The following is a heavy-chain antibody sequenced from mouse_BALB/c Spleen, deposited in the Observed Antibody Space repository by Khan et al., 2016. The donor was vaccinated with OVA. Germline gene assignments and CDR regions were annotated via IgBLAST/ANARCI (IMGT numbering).Heavy chain of an antibody. Sequence: VQLQESGPELKKPGETVKISCKASGYTFTNYGMNWVKQAPGKGLKWMGWINTYTGEPTYADDFKGRFAFSLETSASTAYLQINNLKNEDTATXFCASGGYWYFDVWGAGTTVTVSS. J-gene: IGHJ1*01. V-gene: IGHV9-3-1*01. D-gene: IGHD1-1*02. CDR2: INTYTGEP. CDR1: GYTFTNYG. CDR3: ASGGYWYFDV.